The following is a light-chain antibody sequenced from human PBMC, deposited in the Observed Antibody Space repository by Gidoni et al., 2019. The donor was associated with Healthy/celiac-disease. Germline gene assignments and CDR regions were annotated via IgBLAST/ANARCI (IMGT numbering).Light chain of an antibody. CDR3: QQYGSSPWT. Sequence: EIVLTQSPGTLSLSPGERATLSCRASQSVSSSYLAWYQQKPGQAPRLLIYGASSRATGIPDRFSGCGSGTDFTLTISRLEPEDFAVYYCQQYGSSPWTFXQXTKVEIK. J-gene: IGKJ1*01. CDR2: GAS. V-gene: IGKV3-20*01. CDR1: QSVSSSY.